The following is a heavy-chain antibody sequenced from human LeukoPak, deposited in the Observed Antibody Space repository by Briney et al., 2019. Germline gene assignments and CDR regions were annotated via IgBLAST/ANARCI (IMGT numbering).Heavy chain of an antibody. CDR3: ARDGGYPYYYYYYGMDV. CDR1: GGSISSYY. V-gene: IGHV4-4*07. J-gene: IGHJ6*02. Sequence: SETLSLTCTVSGGSISSYYWSWIRQPAGKGLEWIGRIYTSGSTNYNPSLKSRVTMSVDTSKNQFSLKLSSVTAADPAVYYCARDGGYPYYYYYYGMDVWGQGTTVTVSS. D-gene: IGHD3-22*01. CDR2: IYTSGST.